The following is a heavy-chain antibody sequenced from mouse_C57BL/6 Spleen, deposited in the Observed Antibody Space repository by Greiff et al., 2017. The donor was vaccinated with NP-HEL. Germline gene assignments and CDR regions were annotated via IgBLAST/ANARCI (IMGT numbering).Heavy chain of an antibody. J-gene: IGHJ4*01. CDR1: GYTFTGYW. CDR3: ARGYCDSREVDY. V-gene: IGHV1-9*01. CDR2: ILPGSCST. Sequence: QVQLKESGAELMKPGASVKLSCKATGYTFTGYWIEWVKQRPGHGLEWIGEILPGSCSTNYNEKFKGKATFTADTSSNTAYMQLSSLTTEDSAIYYCARGYCDSREVDYWGQGTSVTVSS. D-gene: IGHD1-1*01.